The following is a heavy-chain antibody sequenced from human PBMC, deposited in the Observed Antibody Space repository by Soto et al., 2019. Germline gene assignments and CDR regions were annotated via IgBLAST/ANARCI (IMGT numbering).Heavy chain of an antibody. Sequence: QVQLQQWGAGLLKPSETLSLTCAVYGGSFSGYYWSWIRQPPGKGLEWIGEINHSGSTNYNPSLKIRVTISVDTSKNQFSLKLSSVTAADTAVYYCARDRAYNWNYGYYYYGMDVWGQGTTVTVSS. CDR2: INHSGST. CDR1: GGSFSGYY. CDR3: ARDRAYNWNYGYYYYGMDV. J-gene: IGHJ6*02. D-gene: IGHD1-7*01. V-gene: IGHV4-34*01.